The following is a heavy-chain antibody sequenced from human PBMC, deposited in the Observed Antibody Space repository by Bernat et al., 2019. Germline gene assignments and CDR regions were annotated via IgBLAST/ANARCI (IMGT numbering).Heavy chain of an antibody. J-gene: IGHJ4*02. V-gene: IGHV3-7*03. D-gene: IGHD3-3*01. Sequence: EVQLVESGGNLVQPGGSLRLSCAASGFTFGNDWMSWVRQAPGKGLEWVANINQDGSGKYYVDSVKGRFTISRDNAESSLYLQMNSLRADDTAVYYCARDPDFTDGVAFDYWGQGTLVTVSS. CDR2: INQDGSGK. CDR3: ARDPDFTDGVAFDY. CDR1: GFTFGNDW.